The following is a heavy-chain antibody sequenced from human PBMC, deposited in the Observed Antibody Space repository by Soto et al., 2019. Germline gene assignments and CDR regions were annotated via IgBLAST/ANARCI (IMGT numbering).Heavy chain of an antibody. V-gene: IGHV4-59*01. Sequence: PSETLSLTCTVSGGSISSYYWSWIRQPPGKGLEWIGYIYYSGSTNYNPSLKSRVTISVDTSKNQFSLKLSSVTAADTAVYYCARGSSSPDSNFLYYYYGMDVWGQGTTVTVSS. CDR3: ARGSSSPDSNFLYYYYGMDV. J-gene: IGHJ6*02. D-gene: IGHD4-4*01. CDR2: IYYSGST. CDR1: GGSISSYY.